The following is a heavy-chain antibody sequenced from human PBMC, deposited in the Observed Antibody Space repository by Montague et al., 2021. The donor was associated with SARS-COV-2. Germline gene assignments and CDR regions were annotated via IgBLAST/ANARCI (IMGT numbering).Heavy chain of an antibody. CDR1: GGSISSFY. CDR2: ISDSGST. D-gene: IGHD2-15*01. CDR3: ARHYSATLPADY. J-gene: IGHJ4*02. Sequence: SETLSLTCTVSGGSISSFYWSWFRQPPGKGLEWIGYISDSGSTNYNPSLTSRVTISVDTSKNQFSLKVNSVTAADTAVYYCARHYSATLPADYWGQGTLVTVSS. V-gene: IGHV4-59*08.